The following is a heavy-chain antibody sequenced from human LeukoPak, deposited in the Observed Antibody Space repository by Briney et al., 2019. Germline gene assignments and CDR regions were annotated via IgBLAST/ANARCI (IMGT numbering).Heavy chain of an antibody. Sequence: PSETLSLTCTVSGGSINSGAYYWTWIRQPPGKGLEWIGYIYYGGSTYYNPSLKSRVTISLDTSNDQLSLRLHSVTAADTAVYYCAKRGSPISDYFDCWGRGALVTVSS. D-gene: IGHD3-10*01. CDR1: GGSINSGAYY. V-gene: IGHV4-31*03. J-gene: IGHJ4*02. CDR3: AKRGSPISDYFDC. CDR2: IYYGGST.